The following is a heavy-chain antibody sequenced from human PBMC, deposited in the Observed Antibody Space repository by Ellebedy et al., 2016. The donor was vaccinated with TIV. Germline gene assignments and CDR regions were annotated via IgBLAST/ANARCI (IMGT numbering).Heavy chain of an antibody. D-gene: IGHD1-1*01. J-gene: IGHJ4*02. CDR1: GGSISSYY. CDR3: ARYNWNDGVDY. V-gene: IGHV4-59*01. Sequence: MPSETLSLTCTVSGGSISSYYWSWIRQPPGKGLEWIGYIYYSGSTNYNPSLKSRVTISVDTSKNQFSLKLSSVTAADTAVYYCARYNWNDGVDYWGQGTLVTVSS. CDR2: IYYSGST.